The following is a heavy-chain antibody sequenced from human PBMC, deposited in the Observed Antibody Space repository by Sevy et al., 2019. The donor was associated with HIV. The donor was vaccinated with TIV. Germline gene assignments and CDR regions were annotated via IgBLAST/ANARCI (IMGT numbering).Heavy chain of an antibody. CDR3: ARESYDILPGSRGMDV. J-gene: IGHJ6*02. V-gene: IGHV4-59*01. Sequence: SETLSLTCTVSGGSISSYYWSWIRQPPGKRLEWIGYIYYTGSTNYNPSLKSRVTISVDTSKNQFSLKLRSVTAADTAVYYCARESYDILPGSRGMDVWGQGTTVTVSS. D-gene: IGHD3-9*01. CDR1: GGSISSYY. CDR2: IYYTGST.